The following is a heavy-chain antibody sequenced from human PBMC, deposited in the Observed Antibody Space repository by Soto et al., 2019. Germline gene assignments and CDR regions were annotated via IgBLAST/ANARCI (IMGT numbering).Heavy chain of an antibody. CDR3: ARAWCSSTSCYWGGVY. J-gene: IGHJ4*02. V-gene: IGHV3-21*01. CDR2: ISSSSSYI. D-gene: IGHD2-2*01. CDR1: GFTFSSYS. Sequence: EVQLVESGGGLVKPGGSLRLSCAASGFTFSSYSMNWVRQAPGKGLEWVSSISSSSSYIYYADSVKGRFTISRDNAKNSLYLQMISLTAEDTAVYYCARAWCSSTSCYWGGVYWGQGTLVTVSS.